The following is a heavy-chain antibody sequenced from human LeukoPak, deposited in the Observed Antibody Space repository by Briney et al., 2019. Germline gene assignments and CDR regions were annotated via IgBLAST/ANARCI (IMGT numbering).Heavy chain of an antibody. D-gene: IGHD6-19*01. V-gene: IGHV3-23*01. Sequence: TGGSLRLSCAASGFTFGNSAMSWVRQAPGKGLEWVSTLSGSGITTYYADSVKGRFTISRDNSKNTLYLQMNSLRAEDTAVYYCAKGIYSSGWSYFDYWGHGTLVTVSS. J-gene: IGHJ4*01. CDR1: GFTFGNSA. CDR3: AKGIYSSGWSYFDY. CDR2: LSGSGITT.